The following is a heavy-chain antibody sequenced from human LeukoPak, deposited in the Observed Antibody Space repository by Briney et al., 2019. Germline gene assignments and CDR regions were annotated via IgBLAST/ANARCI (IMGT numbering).Heavy chain of an antibody. V-gene: IGHV1-69*04. CDR1: GGTFSSYA. J-gene: IGHJ4*02. CDR2: IIPILGIA. CDR3: ARASEPLWDAFHYFDY. Sequence: ASVKVSCKASGGTFSSYAISWVRQAPGQGLEWMGRIIPILGIANYAQKFQGRVTITADKSTSTAYMELSSLRSEDTAVYYCARASEPLWDAFHYFDYWGQGTLVTVSS. D-gene: IGHD1-14*01.